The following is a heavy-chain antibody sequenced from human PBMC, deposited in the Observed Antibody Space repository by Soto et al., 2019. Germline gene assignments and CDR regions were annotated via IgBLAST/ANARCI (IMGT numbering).Heavy chain of an antibody. CDR2: IYYSGST. Sequence: SETLSLTCTVSGGSISSYYWSWIRQPPGKGLEWIGYIYYSGSTNYNPSLKSRVTISVDTSKNQFSLKLSSVTAADTAVYYCARLYCSGGSCAMDVWGKGTTVTVSS. CDR1: GGSISSYY. D-gene: IGHD2-15*01. J-gene: IGHJ6*03. CDR3: ARLYCSGGSCAMDV. V-gene: IGHV4-59*01.